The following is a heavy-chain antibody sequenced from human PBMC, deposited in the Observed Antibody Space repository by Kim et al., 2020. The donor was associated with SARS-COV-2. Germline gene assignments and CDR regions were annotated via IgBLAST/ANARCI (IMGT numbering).Heavy chain of an antibody. J-gene: IGHJ4*02. V-gene: IGHV4-39*02. CDR2: ST. D-gene: IGHD3-9*01. CDR3: ARETISGFDY. Sequence: STYYNPSLKSRVTISVDTSKNQFSLKLSSVTAADTAVYYCARETISGFDYWGQGTLVTVSS.